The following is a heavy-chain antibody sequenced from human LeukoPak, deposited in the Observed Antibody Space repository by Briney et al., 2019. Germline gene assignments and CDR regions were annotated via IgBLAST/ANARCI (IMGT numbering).Heavy chain of an antibody. CDR2: INHSGST. V-gene: IGHV4-34*01. CDR1: GGSFSGYY. CDR3: AGSRAGTWSYFDY. J-gene: IGHJ4*02. D-gene: IGHD3-10*01. Sequence: SETLSLTCAVYGGSFSGYYWSWIRQPPGKGLEWIGEINHSGSTNYNPSLKSRVTISVDTSKNQFSLKLSSVTAADTAVYYCAGSRAGTWSYFDYRGQGTLVTVSS.